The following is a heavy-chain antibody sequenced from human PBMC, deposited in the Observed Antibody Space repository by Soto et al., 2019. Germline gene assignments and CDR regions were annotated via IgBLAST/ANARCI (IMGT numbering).Heavy chain of an antibody. CDR2: IKQDGSEK. V-gene: IGHV3-7*01. CDR1: GFTFSGYW. D-gene: IGHD2-15*01. Sequence: LRLSCAASGFTFSGYWMSWVRQAPGKGLEWVANIKQDGSEKYYVDSVKGRFTISRDNAKNSLYLQMNSLRAEDTAVYYCARDPRKGGYWGQGTLVTVSS. J-gene: IGHJ4*02. CDR3: ARDPRKGGY.